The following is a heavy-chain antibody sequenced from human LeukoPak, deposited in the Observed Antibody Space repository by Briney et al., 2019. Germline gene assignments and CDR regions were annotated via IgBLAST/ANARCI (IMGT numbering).Heavy chain of an antibody. CDR1: GGTFSSYA. V-gene: IGHV1-69*13. D-gene: IGHD1-26*01. CDR2: IIPIFGTA. Sequence: GASVKVSCKASGGTFSSYAISWVRQAPGQGLEWMGGIIPIFGTANYAQKFQGRVTITADESTSTAYMELSSLRSDDTAVYYCAREAGSTSFDYWGQGTLVTVSS. J-gene: IGHJ4*02. CDR3: AREAGSTSFDY.